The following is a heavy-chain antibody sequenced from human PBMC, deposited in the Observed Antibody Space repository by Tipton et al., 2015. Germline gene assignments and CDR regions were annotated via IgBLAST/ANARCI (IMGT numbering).Heavy chain of an antibody. D-gene: IGHD2-15*01. V-gene: IGHV4-31*03. Sequence: TLSLTCSVSGASITSGGYYWNWIRLHPGKGLEWIGYIYYSGSTYYNRSLKSRVTISVDTSNNQFSLKLSSVNAADTAVYYCARGGNNWFDPWGQGTLVTVSS. J-gene: IGHJ5*02. CDR1: GASITSGGYY. CDR3: ARGGNNWFDP. CDR2: IYYSGST.